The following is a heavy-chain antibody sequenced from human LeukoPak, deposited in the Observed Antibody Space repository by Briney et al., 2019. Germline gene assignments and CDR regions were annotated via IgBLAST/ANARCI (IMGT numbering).Heavy chain of an antibody. Sequence: KSSETLSLTCTVSGGSISSYYWSWIRQPPGKGLEWIGYIYYSGSTNYNPSLKSRVTISVDTSKNQFSLKLSSVTAADTAVYYCARANMVRGAYNFDYWGQGTLVTVSS. CDR3: ARANMVRGAYNFDY. D-gene: IGHD3-10*01. CDR1: GGSISSYY. CDR2: IYYSGST. J-gene: IGHJ4*02. V-gene: IGHV4-59*01.